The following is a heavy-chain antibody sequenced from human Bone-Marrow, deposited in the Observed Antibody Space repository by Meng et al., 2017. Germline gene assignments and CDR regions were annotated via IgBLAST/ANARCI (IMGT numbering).Heavy chain of an antibody. J-gene: IGHJ4*02. Sequence: GQLRGSGPGLVRPSGTLSLTCAGSGGSISSSNWWSWVRQPPGKGLEWIGEIYHSGSTNYNPSLKSRVTISVDKSKNQFSLKLSSVTAADTAVYYCARDSRTYYYDSSGYTFDYWGQGTLVTVSS. CDR1: GGSISSSNW. CDR3: ARDSRTYYYDSSGYTFDY. V-gene: IGHV4-4*02. CDR2: IYHSGST. D-gene: IGHD3-22*01.